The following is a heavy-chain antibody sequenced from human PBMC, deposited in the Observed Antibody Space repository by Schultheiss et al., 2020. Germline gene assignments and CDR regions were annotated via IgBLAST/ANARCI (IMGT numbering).Heavy chain of an antibody. V-gene: IGHV4-30-2*01. Sequence: SETLSLTCSVSGGSINSGGYSWSWIRQPPGKGLEWIGYIYHSGSTNYNPSLKSRVTISVDTSKNQFSLKLSSVTAADTAVYYCASEGEQPGWGRGTLVTVSS. CDR2: IYHSGST. J-gene: IGHJ2*01. CDR1: GGSINSGGYS. D-gene: IGHD1/OR15-1a*01. CDR3: ASEGEQPG.